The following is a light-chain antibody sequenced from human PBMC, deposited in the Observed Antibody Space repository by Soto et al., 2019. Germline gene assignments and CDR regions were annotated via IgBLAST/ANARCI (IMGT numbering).Light chain of an antibody. J-gene: IGLJ3*02. CDR3: CSYAGRTTWV. CDR2: EGN. Sequence: QSALAQPASVSGSLGQSITISCIGTSSDVGNYNFVSWYQQHPGRAPKLLIYEGNKRPSGVSNRFSDSKSGNTASLTISELQAEDEADYYCCSYAGRTTWVFGGGTKLTVL. CDR1: SSDVGNYNF. V-gene: IGLV2-23*01.